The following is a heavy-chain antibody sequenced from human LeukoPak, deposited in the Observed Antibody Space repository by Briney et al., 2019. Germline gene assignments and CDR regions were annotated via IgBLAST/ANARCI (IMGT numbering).Heavy chain of an antibody. D-gene: IGHD6-13*01. CDR1: GFTFSSYA. V-gene: IGHV3-33*08. Sequence: PGGSLRLSCAASGFTFSSYAMHWVRQAPGKGLEWVGVIWHDGSNKYYADSVKGRFTISRDNSKNTPYLQMNSLRAEDTAVYYCARDWYSSSWYYFDYWGQGTLVTVSS. CDR2: IWHDGSNK. CDR3: ARDWYSSSWYYFDY. J-gene: IGHJ4*02.